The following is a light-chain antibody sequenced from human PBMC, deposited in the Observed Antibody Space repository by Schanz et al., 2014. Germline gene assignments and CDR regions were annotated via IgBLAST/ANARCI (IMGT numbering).Light chain of an antibody. CDR2: AAS. CDR3: QQSYSSLSWT. J-gene: IGKJ1*01. V-gene: IGKV1-39*01. CDR1: QSISNF. Sequence: DIQVTQSPSSLSASVGDRVTITCRASQSISNFLNWYQEKPGKAPKLLIYAASSLQSGVPSRFSGSGSGTDFTLTISSLQPEDFATYYCQQSYSSLSWTFGLGTKVEI.